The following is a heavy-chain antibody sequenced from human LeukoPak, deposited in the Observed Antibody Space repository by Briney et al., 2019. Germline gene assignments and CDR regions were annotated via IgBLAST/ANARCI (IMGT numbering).Heavy chain of an antibody. CDR2: IYYSGST. CDR3: AIRSSGYLDAFDI. Sequence: PSETLSLTCTVSGGSISNYYWSWIRQPPGKGLEWIGYIYYSGSTNYNPSLKSRVTISVDTSKNQFSLKLSSVTAADTAVYYCAIRSSGYLDAFDIWGQGTMVTVSS. D-gene: IGHD3-22*01. CDR1: GGSISNYY. V-gene: IGHV4-59*12. J-gene: IGHJ3*02.